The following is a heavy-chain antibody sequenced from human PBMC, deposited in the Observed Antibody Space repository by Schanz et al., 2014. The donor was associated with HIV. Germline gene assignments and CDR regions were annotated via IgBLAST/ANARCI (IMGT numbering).Heavy chain of an antibody. J-gene: IGHJ6*02. V-gene: IGHV3-30*18. D-gene: IGHD3-10*01. Sequence: QVQLVESGGGVVQPGMSLTLSCAASGFTFSNFGMHWVRQAPGKGLEWVALISYDGSNKYYSDSVKGRFTISRDNSRNTLYLEMNSLRADDTAVYYCAKDEYYYGSGSYIYFYYGMDVWDQGTTVTVSS. CDR3: AKDEYYYGSGSYIYFYYGMDV. CDR2: ISYDGSNK. CDR1: GFTFSNFG.